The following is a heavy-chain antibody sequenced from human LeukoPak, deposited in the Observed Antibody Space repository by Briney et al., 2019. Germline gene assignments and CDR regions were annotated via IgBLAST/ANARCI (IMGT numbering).Heavy chain of an antibody. V-gene: IGHV3-33*06. CDR3: AKMTEESYFDY. Sequence: AGGSLRLSCLASGFTFSSYGMHWVRQAPGKGLEWVAVIWYDGSNKYYADSVEGRFTISRDNSKNTLYLQMNSLRAEDTAVYYCAKMTEESYFDYWGQGTLVTVSS. CDR1: GFTFSSYG. D-gene: IGHD1-14*01. CDR2: IWYDGSNK. J-gene: IGHJ4*02.